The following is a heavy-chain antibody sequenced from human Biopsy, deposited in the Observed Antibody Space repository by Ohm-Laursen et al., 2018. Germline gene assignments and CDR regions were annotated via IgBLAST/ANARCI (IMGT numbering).Heavy chain of an antibody. Sequence: SLRLSCSAPGFTFSSYWMGWVRQTPGKGLEWVALIWDNGNNKYYADSVNGRFTISRDNAKDTLYLEMSSLRAEDTAVYYCARDVFCTTTSCYLFEYWGQGTLVTVSS. V-gene: IGHV3-33*01. CDR1: GFTFSSYW. J-gene: IGHJ4*02. CDR2: IWDNGNNK. CDR3: ARDVFCTTTSCYLFEY. D-gene: IGHD2-2*01.